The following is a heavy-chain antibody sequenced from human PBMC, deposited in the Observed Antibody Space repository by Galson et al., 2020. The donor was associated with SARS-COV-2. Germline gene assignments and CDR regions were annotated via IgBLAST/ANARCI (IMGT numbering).Heavy chain of an antibody. D-gene: IGHD3-10*01. CDR3: ARTGGSGSYYCPSGAFDI. V-gene: IGHV4-28*01. CDR1: GYSISSSNW. Sequence: ASETLSLTCAVSGYSISSSNWWGWIRQPPGKGLEWIGYIYYSGSTYYNPSLKSRVTMSVDTSKNQFSLKLSSVTAVDTAVYYCARTGGSGSYYCPSGAFDIWGQGTMVTVSS. J-gene: IGHJ3*02. CDR2: IYYSGST.